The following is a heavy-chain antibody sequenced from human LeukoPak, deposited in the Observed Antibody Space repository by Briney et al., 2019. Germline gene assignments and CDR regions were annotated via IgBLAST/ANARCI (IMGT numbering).Heavy chain of an antibody. CDR3: ARENSSGWLKAPWN. Sequence: ASVKVSCKASGGTFSSYAISWVRQAPGQGLEWMGRIIPILGIANYAQKFQGGVTITADKSTSTAYMELSSLRSEDTAVYYCARENSSGWLKAPWNWGQGTLVTVSS. CDR2: IIPILGIA. J-gene: IGHJ4*02. D-gene: IGHD6-19*01. V-gene: IGHV1-69*04. CDR1: GGTFSSYA.